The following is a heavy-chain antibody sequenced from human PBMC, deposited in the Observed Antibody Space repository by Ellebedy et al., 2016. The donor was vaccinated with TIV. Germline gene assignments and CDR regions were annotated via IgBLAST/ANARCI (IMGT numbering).Heavy chain of an antibody. CDR1: GFIFSDHH. CDR3: ARAPGAGSR. CDR2: IRSKLRGYTT. D-gene: IGHD3-10*01. Sequence: GGSLRLCXAASGFIFSDHHMDWARQAPGKGLEWVGRIRSKLRGYTTEYAASVRGRFTISRDDSTNSLYLQMNSLKTEDTAVYYCARAPGAGSRWGQGTLVTVSS. J-gene: IGHJ4*02. V-gene: IGHV3-72*01.